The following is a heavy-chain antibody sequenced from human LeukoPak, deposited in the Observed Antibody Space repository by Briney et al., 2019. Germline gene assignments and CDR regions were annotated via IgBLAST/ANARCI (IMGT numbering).Heavy chain of an antibody. J-gene: IGHJ4*02. CDR3: ARGPRWYSSGWYTKGEFDY. D-gene: IGHD6-19*01. CDR1: GGSFSGYY. Sequence: ASETPSLTCAVYGGSFSGYYWSWIRQPPGKGLEWIGEINHSGSTNYNPSLKSRVTISVDTSKNQFSLKLSSVTAADTAVYYCARGPRWYSSGWYTKGEFDYWGQGTLVTVSS. V-gene: IGHV4-34*01. CDR2: INHSGST.